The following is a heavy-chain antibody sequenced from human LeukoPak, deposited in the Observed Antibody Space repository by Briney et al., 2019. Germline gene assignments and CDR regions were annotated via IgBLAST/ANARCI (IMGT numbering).Heavy chain of an antibody. CDR1: GFTFSDGY. V-gene: IGHV3-30*02. J-gene: IGHJ4*02. CDR3: AKDQPAAYFDY. Sequence: PGGSLRLSCAASGFTFSDGYMSWIRQAPGKGLEWVAFIRNDGSIKYHADSVKGRFTISRDNSKNTLYLQMNSLRAEDTAVYYCAKDQPAAYFDYWGQGSLVTVSS. D-gene: IGHD2-2*01. CDR2: IRNDGSIK.